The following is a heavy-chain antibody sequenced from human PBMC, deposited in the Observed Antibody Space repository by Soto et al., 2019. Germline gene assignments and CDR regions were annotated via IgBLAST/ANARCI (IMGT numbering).Heavy chain of an antibody. V-gene: IGHV2-5*02. J-gene: IGHJ6*02. CDR3: AYLPFSGGSCYWFSFSGMDV. CDR1: GFSLSTSGVG. Sequence: QITLKESGPTLVKPTQTLTLTCTFSGFSLSTSGVGVAWIRQPPGKALEWLALIYWDDDKRYRPSLESRLTITKDTSKNQVVLTMTTMDSVDTATYYFAYLPFSGGSCYWFSFSGMDVWGQGTTVTVSS. D-gene: IGHD2-15*01. CDR2: IYWDDDK.